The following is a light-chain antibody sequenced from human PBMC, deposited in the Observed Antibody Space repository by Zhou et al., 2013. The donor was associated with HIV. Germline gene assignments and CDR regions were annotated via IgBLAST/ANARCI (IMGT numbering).Light chain of an antibody. CDR3: QSYDSSLSGV. V-gene: IGLV1-40*01. CDR2: GNS. Sequence: QSVLTQPPSVSAAPRQKVTISCTGSSSNIGAGYDVHWYQQLPGTAPKLLIYGNSNRPSGVPDRFSGSKSGTSASLAITGLQAEDEADYYCQSYDSSLSGVFGGGTKLTVL. CDR1: SSNIGAGYD. J-gene: IGLJ2*01.